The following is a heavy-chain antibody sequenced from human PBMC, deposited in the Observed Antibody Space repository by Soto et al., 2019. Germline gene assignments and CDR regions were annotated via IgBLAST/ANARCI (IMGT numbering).Heavy chain of an antibody. CDR1: GFTFSSYG. Sequence: QVQLVESGGGVVQSGRSLRLSCAASGFTFSSYGIHWVRQAPGKGLEWVALISYDGGKKWYADSVEGRFTTSRDNSKNTAYLEMNSLRGDDTAVYYCARAGDGNNWVDWGQGTLVTVSS. J-gene: IGHJ4*02. CDR3: ARAGDGNNWVD. D-gene: IGHD3-10*01. CDR2: ISYDGGKK. V-gene: IGHV3-30*03.